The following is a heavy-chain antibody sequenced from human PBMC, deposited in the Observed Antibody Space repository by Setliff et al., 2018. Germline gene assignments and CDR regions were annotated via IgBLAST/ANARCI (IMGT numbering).Heavy chain of an antibody. CDR3: ARYIPSAGCFDP. D-gene: IGHD2-21*01. Sequence: SETLSLTCTVSGDSITSGSVYWSWIRQPAGKGLEWIGRIYTTGNTNYNPSLKSRVTISVDTSKKQFSLMLTSVTAADTAVYYCARYIPSAGCFDPWGQGALVTVSS. CDR1: GDSITSGSVY. J-gene: IGHJ5*02. V-gene: IGHV4-61*02. CDR2: IYTTGNT.